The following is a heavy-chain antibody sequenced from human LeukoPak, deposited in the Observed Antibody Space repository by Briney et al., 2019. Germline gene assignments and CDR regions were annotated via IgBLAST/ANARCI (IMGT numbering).Heavy chain of an antibody. Sequence: SETLSLTCTVSGGSISSSSYYWGWIRQPPGKGLEWIGEIYHSGSTNYRSSLKSRVTISVDKSNNQFSLKVRSMSAADSAIYYCARMAGYENDPSWYFDSWGQGTLVTVSS. CDR2: IYHSGST. CDR3: ARMAGYENDPSWYFDS. V-gene: IGHV4-39*07. J-gene: IGHJ4*02. D-gene: IGHD2-2*01. CDR1: GGSISSSSYY.